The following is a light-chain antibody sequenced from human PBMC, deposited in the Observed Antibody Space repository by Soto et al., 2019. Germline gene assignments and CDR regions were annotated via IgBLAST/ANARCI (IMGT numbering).Light chain of an antibody. V-gene: IGKV3-11*01. Sequence: EIVLTQSQATLSLSPCEGATLSSRASQNVGGYLAWYQQKPGQAPRLLIFDASNRATGIPARFSASGTGTDFTLTISDVQPEDFAVYYCQQYGSTPRTFGQGTKVDIK. CDR3: QQYGSTPRT. CDR2: DAS. J-gene: IGKJ1*01. CDR1: QNVGGY.